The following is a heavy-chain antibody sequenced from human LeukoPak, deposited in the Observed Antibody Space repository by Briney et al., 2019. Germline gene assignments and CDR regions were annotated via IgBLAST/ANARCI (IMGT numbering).Heavy chain of an antibody. CDR3: ARVGSGSGSYYVAY. CDR2: IKQDGSEK. J-gene: IGHJ4*02. Sequence: GGSLRLSCAASGFTFSSYGMHWVRQAPGKGLEWVANIKQDGSEKYYVDSVKGRFTISRDNAKNSLYLQMNSLRAEDTAVYYCARVGSGSGSYYVAYWGQGTLVTVSS. D-gene: IGHD3-10*01. V-gene: IGHV3-7*01. CDR1: GFTFSSYG.